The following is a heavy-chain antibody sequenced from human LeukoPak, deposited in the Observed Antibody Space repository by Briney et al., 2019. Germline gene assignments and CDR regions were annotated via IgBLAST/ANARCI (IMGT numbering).Heavy chain of an antibody. CDR2: LFSGGGT. V-gene: IGHV3-53*01. J-gene: IGHJ4*02. Sequence: GGSLRLSCAASGFTVSSNYMTWVRQAPGRGLEWVSVLFSGGGTYYADSVKGRFTISRDNFKYTLYLQMNSLRAEDTAVYYCAKWRRGGWSLDYWGQGTLVTVSS. D-gene: IGHD6-19*01. CDR1: GFTVSSNY. CDR3: AKWRRGGWSLDY.